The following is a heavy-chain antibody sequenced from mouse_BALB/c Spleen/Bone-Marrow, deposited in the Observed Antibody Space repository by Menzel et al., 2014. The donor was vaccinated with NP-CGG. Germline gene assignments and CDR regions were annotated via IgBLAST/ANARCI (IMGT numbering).Heavy chain of an antibody. D-gene: IGHD2-14*01. CDR1: GYTFTSYW. CDR2: INPSNGRT. CDR3: TRDYGYDAGFAWSTY. V-gene: IGHV1S81*02. J-gene: IGHJ3*01. Sequence: QVQLQQPGAELVKPGASVKLSCKASGYTFTSYWMHWVKQRPGQGLEWIGEINPSNGRTNYNEEFKSKATLTVDKSSSTAYMQLSSLTSEDSAVYYCTRDYGYDAGFAWSTYWGQGTLVTVSA.